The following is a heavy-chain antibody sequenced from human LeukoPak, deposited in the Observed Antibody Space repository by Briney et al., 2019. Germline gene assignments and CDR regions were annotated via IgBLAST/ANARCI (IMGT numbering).Heavy chain of an antibody. D-gene: IGHD3-22*01. Sequence: GGSLRLSCAASGFTFSTYGMHWVRQAPGKGLEWVAVISYDGSSKYHADSVKGRFTISRDNSKNTLSLQMNSLRDEDTAVYYCARDTGAYYDSGGLDYWGQGTLVTVSS. CDR2: ISYDGSSK. CDR3: ARDTGAYYDSGGLDY. V-gene: IGHV3-30*03. CDR1: GFTFSTYG. J-gene: IGHJ4*02.